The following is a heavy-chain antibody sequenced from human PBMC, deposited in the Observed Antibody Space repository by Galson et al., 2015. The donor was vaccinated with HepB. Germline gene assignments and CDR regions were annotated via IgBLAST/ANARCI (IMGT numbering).Heavy chain of an antibody. CDR2: IKQDGSEK. V-gene: IGHV3-7*03. CDR3: ARAYAAHDSF. Sequence: SLRLSCAASGFTFSSYWMSWVRQAPGKGLEWVANIKQDGSEKYYVDSVKGRFTISRDNAKNSVYLQMNSLTAEDAAVYYCARAYAAHDSFWGQGTLVTVSS. CDR1: GFTFSSYW. J-gene: IGHJ4*02. D-gene: IGHD2-15*01.